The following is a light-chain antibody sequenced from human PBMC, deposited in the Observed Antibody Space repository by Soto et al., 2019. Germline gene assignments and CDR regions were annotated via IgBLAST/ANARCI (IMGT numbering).Light chain of an antibody. CDR2: GAS. CDR1: QSVDSAF. V-gene: IGKV3-20*01. CDR3: QQYASSLT. J-gene: IGKJ1*01. Sequence: EIVLTQSPGSLSVSLGERATLSCRASQSVDSAFFAWYQQKPGQPPRLLMYGASRRATGIPDRFSGSGSGPDFTLTISRLEPEDFAVYYWQQYASSLTFGQGTQVEI.